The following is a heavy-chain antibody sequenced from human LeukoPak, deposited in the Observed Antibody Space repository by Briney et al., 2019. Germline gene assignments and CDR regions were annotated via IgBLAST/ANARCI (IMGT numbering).Heavy chain of an antibody. V-gene: IGHV1-46*01. D-gene: IGHD1-26*01. Sequence: ASVKVSCKASGYTFTSYYMHWVRQAPGQGVEGMGLINPTGGSTGYAQKFQGRVTMTRDMSTSTDYMELSSLRSEDTAIYYCARDNSVGDNAWWFDPWGQGTLVTVSS. CDR2: INPTGGST. CDR3: ARDNSVGDNAWWFDP. J-gene: IGHJ5*02. CDR1: GYTFTSYY.